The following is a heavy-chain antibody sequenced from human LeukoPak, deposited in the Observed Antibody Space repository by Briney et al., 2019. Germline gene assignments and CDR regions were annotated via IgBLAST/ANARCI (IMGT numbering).Heavy chain of an antibody. CDR3: ARHLGEVYYFDY. J-gene: IGHJ4*02. V-gene: IGHV4-59*08. Sequence: SETLSLTCTVSGDSISSYYWSWIRQPPGKGREWIGFIYYSGSTNHNPSLRSRVSISADTSKNQFSLKLSSVTAADTAVYYCARHLGEVYYFDYWGQGTLVTVSS. CDR2: IYYSGST. D-gene: IGHD3-16*01. CDR1: GDSISSYY.